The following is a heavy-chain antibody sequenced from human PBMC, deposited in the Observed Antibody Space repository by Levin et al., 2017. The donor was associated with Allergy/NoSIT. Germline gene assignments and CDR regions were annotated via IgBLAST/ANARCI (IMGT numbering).Heavy chain of an antibody. J-gene: IGHJ4*02. CDR3: AKDRMQNKGGLYSGYDSIPQPDY. CDR2: ISYDGSNK. Sequence: GESLKISCAASGFTFSSYGMHWVRQAPGKGLEWVAVISYDGSNKYYADSVKGRFTISRDNSKNTLYLQMNSLRAEDTAVYYCAKDRMQNKGGLYSGYDSIPQPDYWGQGTLVTVSS. CDR1: GFTFSSYG. D-gene: IGHD5-12*01. V-gene: IGHV3-30*18.